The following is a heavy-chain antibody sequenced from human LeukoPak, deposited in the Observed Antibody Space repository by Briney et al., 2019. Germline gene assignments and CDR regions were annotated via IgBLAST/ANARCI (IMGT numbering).Heavy chain of an antibody. CDR2: IYHSGGT. Sequence: GSLRLSCAASGFTFSSYWMSWVRQAPGKGLEWIGEIYHSGGTNYNPSLKSRVTISVDKSKNQFSLKLSSVTAADTAVYYCASYYDSSGYYWAWDAFDIWGQGTMVTVSS. J-gene: IGHJ3*02. V-gene: IGHV4-4*02. CDR3: ASYYDSSGYYWAWDAFDI. CDR1: GFTFSSYW. D-gene: IGHD3-22*01.